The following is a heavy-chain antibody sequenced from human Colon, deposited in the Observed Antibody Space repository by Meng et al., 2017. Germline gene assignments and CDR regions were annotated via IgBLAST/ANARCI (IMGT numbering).Heavy chain of an antibody. V-gene: IGHV1-69*04. D-gene: IGHD3-10*01. CDR2: IIPILGIA. Sequence: SVKVSCKASGGTFSSYTISWVRQAPGQRLEWMGRIIPILGIANYAQKFQGRVTIPANKYTSTAYMGLSSLRSEDTAVYYCSRDRPVLLWFGESSRKGDAFDIWGQGTMVTVSS. CDR3: SRDRPVLLWFGESSRKGDAFDI. J-gene: IGHJ3*02. CDR1: GGTFSSYT.